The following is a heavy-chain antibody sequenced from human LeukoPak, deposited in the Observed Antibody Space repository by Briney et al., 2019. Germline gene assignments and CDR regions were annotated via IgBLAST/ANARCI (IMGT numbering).Heavy chain of an antibody. J-gene: IGHJ6*03. CDR1: GGSISSYY. Sequence: SEALSLTCTVSGGSISSYYWSWIRQPPGKGLEWIGYIYYSGSTNYNPSLKSRVTISVDTSKNQFSLKLSSVTSADTAVYYCARDHSSGWYGDYYYYYMDVWGKGTTVTISS. D-gene: IGHD6-19*01. CDR2: IYYSGST. V-gene: IGHV4-59*01. CDR3: ARDHSSGWYGDYYYYYMDV.